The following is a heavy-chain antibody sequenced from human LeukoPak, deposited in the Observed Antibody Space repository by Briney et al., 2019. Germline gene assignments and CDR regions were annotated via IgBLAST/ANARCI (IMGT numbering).Heavy chain of an antibody. D-gene: IGHD3/OR15-3a*01. V-gene: IGHV3-7*01. CDR2: IKQDGSEK. CDR1: GFTFSSYS. J-gene: IGHJ4*02. Sequence: GGSLRLSCAASGFTFSSYSMNWVRQAPGKGLEWVANIKQDGSEKYYVDSVKGRFTISRDNAKNSLYLQMNSLRAEDTAVYYCARDTRRWTPSDYWGQGTLVTVSS. CDR3: ARDTRRWTPSDY.